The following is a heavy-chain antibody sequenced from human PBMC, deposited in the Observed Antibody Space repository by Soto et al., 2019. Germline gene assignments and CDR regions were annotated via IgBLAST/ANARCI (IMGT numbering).Heavy chain of an antibody. Sequence: GGSLRLSCAASGFTFSSFGMHWVRQAPGKGLEWVAFISHDGIEKYFVDSVKGRFTISRDDSGNTLYLQMNSLRADDTAVYYCAKDWNDANYDYGTDVWGQGTTVTVSS. V-gene: IGHV3-30*18. D-gene: IGHD1-1*01. CDR2: ISHDGIEK. CDR3: AKDWNDANYDYGTDV. CDR1: GFTFSSFG. J-gene: IGHJ6*02.